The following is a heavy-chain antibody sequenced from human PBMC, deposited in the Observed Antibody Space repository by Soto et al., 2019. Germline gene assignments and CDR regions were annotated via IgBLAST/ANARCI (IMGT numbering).Heavy chain of an antibody. CDR2: ISWNSDNK. CDR3: AKESQANLGTGAFEY. CDR1: GFTFDDYA. J-gene: IGHJ4*02. V-gene: IGHV3-9*01. Sequence: GGSLRLACAASGFTFDDYAMHWVRQPPGKGLEWVSGISWNSDNKKYADSVKGRFSISRDNAKNSLHLQMESLRPEDTAFYSCAKESQANLGTGAFEYWGQGSPVTVSS. D-gene: IGHD7-27*01.